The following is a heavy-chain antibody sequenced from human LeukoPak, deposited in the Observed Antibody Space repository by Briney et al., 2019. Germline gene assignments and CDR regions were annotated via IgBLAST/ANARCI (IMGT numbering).Heavy chain of an antibody. Sequence: GRSLRLSRAASGFTFSSYGMHWVRQAPGKGLEWVAVIWYDGSNKYYADSVKGRFTISRDNSKNTLYLQMNSLRAEDTAVYYCARAYSYGNFDYWGQGTLVTVSS. V-gene: IGHV3-33*01. CDR2: IWYDGSNK. CDR1: GFTFSSYG. J-gene: IGHJ4*02. D-gene: IGHD5-18*01. CDR3: ARAYSYGNFDY.